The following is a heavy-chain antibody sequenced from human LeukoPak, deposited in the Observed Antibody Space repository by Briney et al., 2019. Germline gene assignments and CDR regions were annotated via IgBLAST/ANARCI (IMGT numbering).Heavy chain of an antibody. Sequence: ASVKDSCKASGYTFTSYDINWVRQATGQGLEWMGWMNPNSGNRGYAQKFQGRVTMTRNTSISTAYMELSSLRSEDTAVYYCARGTIAHQRWLQFRRREAWSVPDYWGQGTLVTVSS. J-gene: IGHJ4*02. CDR2: MNPNSGNR. CDR1: GYTFTSYD. D-gene: IGHD5-24*01. V-gene: IGHV1-8*01. CDR3: ARGTIAHQRWLQFRRREAWSVPDY.